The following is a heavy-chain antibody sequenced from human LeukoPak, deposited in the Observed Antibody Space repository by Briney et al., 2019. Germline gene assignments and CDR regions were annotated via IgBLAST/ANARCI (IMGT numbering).Heavy chain of an antibody. CDR3: ARDQDILTGYLREWFDP. CDR2: INPNSGGT. V-gene: IGHV1-2*02. D-gene: IGHD3-9*01. CDR1: GGTFSSYA. J-gene: IGHJ5*02. Sequence: ASVKVSCKASGGTFSSYAISWVRQAPGQGLEWMGWINPNSGGTNYAQKFQGRVTMTRDTSSSTAYMELSRLRSDDTAVYYCARDQDILTGYLREWFDPWGQGTLVTVSS.